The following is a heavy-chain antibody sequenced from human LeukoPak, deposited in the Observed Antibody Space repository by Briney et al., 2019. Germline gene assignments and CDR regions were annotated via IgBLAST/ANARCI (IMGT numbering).Heavy chain of an antibody. CDR2: ISYDGSNK. D-gene: IGHD2-21*01. J-gene: IGHJ4*02. V-gene: IGHV3-30*04. CDR1: GFTFSSYA. Sequence: GGSLRLSCAASGFTFSSYAMHWVRQAPGKGLEWVSVISYDGSNKYYADSVKGRFSISRDNSKNTLYLQMDSLRGEDTAVYYCAKDFRIGYSAHFDYWGQGALVTVSS. CDR3: AKDFRIGYSAHFDY.